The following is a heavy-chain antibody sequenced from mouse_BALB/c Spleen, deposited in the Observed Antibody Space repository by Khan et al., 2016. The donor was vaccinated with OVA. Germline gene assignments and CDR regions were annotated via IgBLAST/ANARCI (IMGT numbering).Heavy chain of an antibody. CDR3: ARQPYYHYDIMDY. CDR1: GFSLTNYG. Sequence: QVQLKQSGPGLVAPSQRLSITCTISGFSLTNYGVHWVRQPPGKGLEWLVVIWSDGSTTYNEAMKSRLTISKENTESQVFLKMNSLQTDDKAMYYCARQPYYHYDIMDYWGQGTSVTVSA. CDR2: IWSDGST. D-gene: IGHD2-10*01. V-gene: IGHV2-6-1*01. J-gene: IGHJ4*01.